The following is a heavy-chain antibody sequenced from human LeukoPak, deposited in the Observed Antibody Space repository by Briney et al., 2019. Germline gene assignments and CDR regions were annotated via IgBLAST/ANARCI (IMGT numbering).Heavy chain of an antibody. D-gene: IGHD6-13*01. CDR2: INANNGDT. J-gene: IGHJ4*02. V-gene: IGHV1-18*01. Sequence: ASVKVSCKASGYTFTNYGITWVRQAPGQGLEWMGWINANNGDTNYAQNLQGRVTMTRDTSTSTAYMEVRSLRSDDTAVYYCARGPIAAAGDYWGQGTLVTASS. CDR3: ARGPIAAAGDY. CDR1: GYTFTNYG.